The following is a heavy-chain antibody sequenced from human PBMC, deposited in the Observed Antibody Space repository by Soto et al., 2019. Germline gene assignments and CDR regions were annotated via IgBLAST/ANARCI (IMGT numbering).Heavy chain of an antibody. V-gene: IGHV1-18*04. Sequence: ASVKVSCKASGYSFTGYGINWVRQAPGQGLQWLGRITTYNGDTNYAQNFQGGVTMTTDTSASTAYLELCSLRSEDTAVYYCARDPNDSSAYYHHYYYGMDVWGQGTTVTVSS. CDR1: GYSFTGYG. CDR2: ITTYNGDT. J-gene: IGHJ6*02. D-gene: IGHD3-22*01. CDR3: ARDPNDSSAYYHHYYYGMDV.